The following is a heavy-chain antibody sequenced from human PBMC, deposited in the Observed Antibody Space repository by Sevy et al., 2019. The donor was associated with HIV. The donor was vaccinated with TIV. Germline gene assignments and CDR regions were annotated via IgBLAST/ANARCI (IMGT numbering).Heavy chain of an antibody. CDR2: IYYSGST. CDR1: GGSISSSSYY. Sequence: SETVSLTCTVSGGSISSSSYYWGWIRQPPGKGLEWIGSIYYSGSTYYNPSLKSRVTISVDTSKNQFSLKLSSVTAAETAVYYCARQYYYGSGSYPEYFQHWGQGTLVTVSS. J-gene: IGHJ1*01. D-gene: IGHD3-10*01. V-gene: IGHV4-39*01. CDR3: ARQYYYGSGSYPEYFQH.